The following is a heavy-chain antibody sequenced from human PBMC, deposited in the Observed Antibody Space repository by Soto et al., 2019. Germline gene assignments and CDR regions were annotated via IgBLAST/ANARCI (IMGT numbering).Heavy chain of an antibody. CDR2: ISPGDSET. D-gene: IGHD1-26*01. CDR3: ARQMGRTVNFDY. Sequence: GESLKISCKGSGYSFTSYWIGWVRQMPGKGLEWMGIISPGDSETRYSPSFKGQVTISADKSISTAYLQWRSLKAPDTAMYYCARQMGRTVNFDYWGQGTPVTVS. J-gene: IGHJ4*02. CDR1: GYSFTSYW. V-gene: IGHV5-51*01.